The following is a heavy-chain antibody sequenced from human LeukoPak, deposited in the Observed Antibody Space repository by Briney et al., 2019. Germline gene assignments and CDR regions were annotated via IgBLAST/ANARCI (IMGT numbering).Heavy chain of an antibody. J-gene: IGHJ4*02. V-gene: IGHV3-23*01. Sequence: GGSLRLSCEASGFTFGSHAMYWVRQAPGKGLEWVAGIFGGGGSLHYADSVKGRFTISRDNPRNTVYLQINSLRDDDTAVYYCGKTTVGYSSGQKPAWPVDFWGQGTLVTVSS. D-gene: IGHD5-18*01. CDR2: IFGGGGSL. CDR3: GKTTVGYSSGQKPAWPVDF. CDR1: GFTFGSHA.